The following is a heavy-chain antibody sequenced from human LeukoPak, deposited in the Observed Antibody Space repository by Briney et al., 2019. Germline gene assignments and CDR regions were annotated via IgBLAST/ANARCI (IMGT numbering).Heavy chain of an antibody. J-gene: IGHJ6*02. V-gene: IGHV1-18*01. CDR3: ARDLIIAVAGPPNHYYYGMDV. CDR2: ISAYNGNT. D-gene: IGHD6-19*01. CDR1: GYTFTSYG. Sequence: ASVKVSCKASGYTFTSYGISWVRQAPGQGLEWMGWISAYNGNTNYAQKFQGRVTMTRDTSTSTVYMELSSLRSEDTAVYYCARDLIIAVAGPPNHYYYGMDVWGQGTTVTVSS.